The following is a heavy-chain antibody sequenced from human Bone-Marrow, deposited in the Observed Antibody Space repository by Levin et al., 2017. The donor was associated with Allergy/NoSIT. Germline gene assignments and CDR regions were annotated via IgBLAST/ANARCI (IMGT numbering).Heavy chain of an antibody. D-gene: IGHD5-24*01. V-gene: IGHV4-39*07. J-gene: IGHJ4*02. CDR3: AREDGSTFDY. CDR1: GGSITSSSYY. Sequence: SETLSLSCTVFGGSITSSSYYWGWVRQPPGKGLEWVGTIYFSGHTYYSPSLKSRVTMSLDTSKSQFSLKLTSVTAADTAVYYCAREDGSTFDYWGQGTLVTVSS. CDR2: IYFSGHT.